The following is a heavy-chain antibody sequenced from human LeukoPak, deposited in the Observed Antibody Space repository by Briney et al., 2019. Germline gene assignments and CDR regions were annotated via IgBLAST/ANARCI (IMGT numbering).Heavy chain of an antibody. V-gene: IGHV3-30-3*02. CDR2: ISYDGSNK. Sequence: GRSLRLSCAASGFTFSSYAMHWVRQAPGKGLEWVAVISYDGSNKYYADSVKGRFTISRDNSKNTLYLQMNSLRAEDTAVYYCALTVAGWGQGTLVTVSS. D-gene: IGHD6-19*01. J-gene: IGHJ4*02. CDR1: GFTFSSYA. CDR3: ALTVAG.